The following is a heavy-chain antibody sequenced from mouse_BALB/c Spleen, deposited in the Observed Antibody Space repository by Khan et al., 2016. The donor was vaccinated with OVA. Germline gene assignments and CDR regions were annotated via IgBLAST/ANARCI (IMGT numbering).Heavy chain of an antibody. J-gene: IGHJ2*01. D-gene: IGHD1-1*01. V-gene: IGHV3-2*02. CDR1: GYSITSDYA. Sequence: EVQLQESGPGLVKPSQSLSLTCTVTGYSITSDYAWNWIRQFPGNKLEWMGYINYSGSTSYNPSLKSRISITRDTSKNRFFRQLNSVTTEDTATYYCARDYYGSSCFDYWGQGTTLTVSS. CDR3: ARDYYGSSCFDY. CDR2: INYSGST.